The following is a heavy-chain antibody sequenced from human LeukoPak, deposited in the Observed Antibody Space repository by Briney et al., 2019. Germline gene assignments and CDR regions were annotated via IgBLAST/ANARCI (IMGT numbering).Heavy chain of an antibody. V-gene: IGHV4-39*01. CDR2: IYYSGST. CDR1: GGSISSSGFY. J-gene: IGHJ4*02. Sequence: SETLSLTCTVSGGSISSSGFYWGWIRQPPGKGLEWIGNIYYSGSTYYNPSLKSRVTISIDTSKNQFSLKLSSVTAADTAVYYCARGPLYYYDSSGYSLDYWGQGTLVTVSS. D-gene: IGHD3-22*01. CDR3: ARGPLYYYDSSGYSLDY.